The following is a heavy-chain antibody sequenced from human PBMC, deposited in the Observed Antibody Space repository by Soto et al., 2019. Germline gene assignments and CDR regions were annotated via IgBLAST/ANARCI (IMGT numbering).Heavy chain of an antibody. V-gene: IGHV4-59*01. D-gene: IGHD6-6*01. Sequence: ASETLSLTCTVSGGSISSYYWSWIRQPPGKGLEWIGYIYYSGSTNYNPSLKSRVTISVDTSKNQFSLKLSSVTAADTSVYYCARGLIATQGQRVTNWFDPWGQGTLVTVSS. CDR3: ARGLIATQGQRVTNWFDP. J-gene: IGHJ5*02. CDR2: IYYSGST. CDR1: GGSISSYY.